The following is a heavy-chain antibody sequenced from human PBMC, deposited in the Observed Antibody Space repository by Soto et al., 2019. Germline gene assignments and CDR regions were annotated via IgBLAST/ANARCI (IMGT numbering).Heavy chain of an antibody. Sequence: SQTLSLTCSVSGASVSNKPSYGSWLRQPPGKRLEWLGYIYYSGSTNYNPSLKSRVTISVDTSKNQFSLKLSSVTAADTAVYYCAIVAAGSLGYWGQGTLVTVSS. V-gene: IGHV4-61*01. D-gene: IGHD2-15*01. J-gene: IGHJ4*02. CDR1: GASVSNKPSY. CDR3: AIVAAGSLGY. CDR2: IYYSGST.